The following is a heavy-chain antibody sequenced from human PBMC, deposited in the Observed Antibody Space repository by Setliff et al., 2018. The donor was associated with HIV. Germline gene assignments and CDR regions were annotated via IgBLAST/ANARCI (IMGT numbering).Heavy chain of an antibody. Sequence: ASVKVSCKASGYTFTSYGISWVRQATGQGLEWMGWMNPNSGNTGYAQKFQGRVTMTRNTSISTAYMELSSLRSEDTAVYYCARALPYDSSGHYFVGWFDPWGQGTLVTVSA. CDR1: GYTFTSYG. J-gene: IGHJ5*02. CDR2: MNPNSGNT. CDR3: ARALPYDSSGHYFVGWFDP. D-gene: IGHD3-22*01. V-gene: IGHV1-8*02.